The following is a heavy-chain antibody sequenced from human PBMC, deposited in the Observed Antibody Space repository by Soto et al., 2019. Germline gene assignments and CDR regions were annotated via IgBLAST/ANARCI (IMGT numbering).Heavy chain of an antibody. CDR3: ATPIFDWLFGAFDY. V-gene: IGHV3-23*01. J-gene: IGHJ4*02. Sequence: EVQLLESGGGLVQPGGSLRLSCAASGFTFSSYAMSWVRQAPGKGLEWVSAISGSGGSTYYADSVKGRFTISRDNYKNTLYLQMNSLRAEDTAVYYCATPIFDWLFGAFDYWGQGTLVTVSS. D-gene: IGHD3-9*01. CDR1: GFTFSSYA. CDR2: ISGSGGST.